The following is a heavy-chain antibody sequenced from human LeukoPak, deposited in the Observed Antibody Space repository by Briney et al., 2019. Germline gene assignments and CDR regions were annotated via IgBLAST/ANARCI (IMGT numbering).Heavy chain of an antibody. Sequence: PWGSLRLSCAASGFTVNSNFMTWIRQAPGKGLEWVADIYYGGRSYYSDSVKGRVTTPRDKSKNMVHLQLNSLRPDDTAVYYCARAGMVGGTTSGDYYYSYAFDVWGRGTTVTAS. V-gene: IGHV3-66*01. J-gene: IGHJ6*02. CDR1: GFTVNSNF. CDR2: IYYGGRS. CDR3: ARAGMVGGTTSGDYYYSYAFDV. D-gene: IGHD1-1*01.